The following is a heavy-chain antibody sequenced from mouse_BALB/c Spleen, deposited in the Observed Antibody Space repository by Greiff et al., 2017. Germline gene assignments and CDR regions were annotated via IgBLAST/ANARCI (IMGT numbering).Heavy chain of an antibody. CDR1: GFNIKDTY. J-gene: IGHJ4*01. D-gene: IGHD2-4*01. CDR3: APYDYDGYAMDY. Sequence: EVKLMESGAELVKPGASVKLSCTASGFNIKDTYMHWVKQRPEQGLEWIGRIDPANGNTKYDPKFQGKATITADTSSNTAYLQLSSLTSEDTAVYYCAPYDYDGYAMDYWGQGTSVTVSS. CDR2: IDPANGNT. V-gene: IGHV14-3*02.